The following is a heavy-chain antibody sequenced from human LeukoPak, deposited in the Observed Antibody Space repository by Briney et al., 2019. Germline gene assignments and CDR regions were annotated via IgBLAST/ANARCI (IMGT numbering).Heavy chain of an antibody. CDR3: SKDLTSDFGGDLDP. CDR2: ISFDGSQK. J-gene: IGHJ5*02. V-gene: IGHV3-30*02. D-gene: IGHD3-10*01. Sequence: GGSLRLSCAASGFTFSSYAMSWVRQAPGKGLEWVALISFDGSQKYYADSVKGRFTISRDNSKSTVYLQMNSLRVEDAAVYYCSKDLTSDFGGDLDPWGQGTLVTVSS. CDR1: GFTFSSYA.